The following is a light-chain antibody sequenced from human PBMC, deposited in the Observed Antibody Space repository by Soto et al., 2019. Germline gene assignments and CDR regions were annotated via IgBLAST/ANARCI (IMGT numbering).Light chain of an antibody. Sequence: DIQMTQSPSSLSASVGDRVTITCRASQSISSYLNWYQQKPGKAPKLLIYAASSLQSGVPSRFSGSGSGTDFTLTISSLQPEDVATYYCQQYDNIPLTFGGGTKVDIK. V-gene: IGKV1-39*01. J-gene: IGKJ4*01. CDR1: QSISSY. CDR3: QQYDNIPLT. CDR2: AAS.